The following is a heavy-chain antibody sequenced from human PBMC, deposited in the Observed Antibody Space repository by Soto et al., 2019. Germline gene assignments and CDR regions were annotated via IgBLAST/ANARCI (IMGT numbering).Heavy chain of an antibody. V-gene: IGHV3-23*01. CDR3: AKGKTSGWYYFDS. D-gene: IGHD6-19*01. Sequence: GGSLRLSGAASGFTFSNCAMHRVRQAPGKGLEWVSGISASGRDTYFADSVKDRFTISRDSSKNTLYLQMNSLRAEDTAIYYCAKGKTSGWYYFDSWGQGTRVTVSS. CDR2: ISASGRDT. CDR1: GFTFSNCA. J-gene: IGHJ4*02.